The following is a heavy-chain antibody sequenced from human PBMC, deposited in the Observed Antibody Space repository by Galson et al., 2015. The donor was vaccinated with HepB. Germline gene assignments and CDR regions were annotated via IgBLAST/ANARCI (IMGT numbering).Heavy chain of an antibody. CDR2: NHYSGST. CDR3: ARLPGGNNSNIRGSSGWTYYDYYYGLDV. Sequence: SLTCTVSGGSISGYYWSWIRQPPGKGLEWIGYNHYSGSTNYNSSLKRRVTISVDTSTNQFSLKLNSVTAADTAVYYCARLPGGNNSNIRGSSGWTYYDYYYGLDVWGQGTRVTVSS. J-gene: IGHJ6*02. V-gene: IGHV4-59*01. CDR1: GGSISGYY. D-gene: IGHD6-19*01.